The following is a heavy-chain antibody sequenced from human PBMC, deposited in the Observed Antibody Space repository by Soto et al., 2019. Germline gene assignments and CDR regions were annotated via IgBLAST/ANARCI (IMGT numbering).Heavy chain of an antibody. D-gene: IGHD2-15*01. J-gene: IGHJ6*02. V-gene: IGHV6-1*01. CDR1: GDSVSCNSAA. CDR3: ARDSVPIVGVVAANGMDV. CDR2: TYYRSKWYN. Sequence: SQTLSLTCAISGDSVSCNSAAWNWIRQSPSRGLEWLGRTYYRSKWYNDYAVSVKSRITINPDTSKNQLSLQLNSVTTEDTAVYYCARDSVPIVGVVAANGMDVWRQGTTVTVAS.